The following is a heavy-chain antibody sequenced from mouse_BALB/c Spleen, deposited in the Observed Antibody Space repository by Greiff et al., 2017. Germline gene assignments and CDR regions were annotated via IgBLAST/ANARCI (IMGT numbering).Heavy chain of an antibody. CDR3: ARYIFGDHWYFDV. CDR1: GDSITSGY. Sequence: EVKLMESGPSLVKPSQTLSLTCSVTGDSITSGYWNWIRKFPGNKLEYMGYISYSGSTYYHPSLKSRISITRDTSKNQYYLQLNSVTTEDTATYYCARYIFGDHWYFDVWGAGTTVTVSS. V-gene: IGHV3-8*02. CDR2: ISYSGST. J-gene: IGHJ1*01.